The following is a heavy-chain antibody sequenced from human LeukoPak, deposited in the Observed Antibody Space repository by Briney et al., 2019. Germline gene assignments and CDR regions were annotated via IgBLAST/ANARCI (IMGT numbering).Heavy chain of an antibody. Sequence: GGSLRLSCAASGFTFSSYGMHWVRQAPGKGLEWVEFIRYDGSNKYYADSVKGRFTISRDNSKNTLYLQMNSLRAEDTAVYYCAVANPYTSGWYYFDYWGQGTLVTVSS. CDR1: GFTFSSYG. D-gene: IGHD6-19*01. V-gene: IGHV3-30*02. J-gene: IGHJ4*02. CDR2: IRYDGSNK. CDR3: AVANPYTSGWYYFDY.